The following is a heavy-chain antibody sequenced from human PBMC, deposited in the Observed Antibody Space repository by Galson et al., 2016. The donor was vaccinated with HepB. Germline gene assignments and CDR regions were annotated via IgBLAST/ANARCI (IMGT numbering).Heavy chain of an antibody. D-gene: IGHD4-17*01. J-gene: IGHJ4*02. V-gene: IGHV3-74*01. CDR2: INSDGSNA. CDR1: GFTFSNHY. Sequence: SLRLSCAGPGFTFSNHYMHWVRQAPGKGLVWVSRINSDGSNANYADSVKGRFTISRDNARNTLYLHVNSLRAEDAAVYYCARENGDYLFIDYWGQGTLVTVSS. CDR3: ARENGDYLFIDY.